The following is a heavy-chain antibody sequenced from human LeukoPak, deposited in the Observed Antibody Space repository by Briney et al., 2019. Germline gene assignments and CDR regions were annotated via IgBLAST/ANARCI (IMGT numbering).Heavy chain of an antibody. CDR2: ISSSGSTI. V-gene: IGHV3-48*03. Sequence: GGSLRLSCAASGFTFSSYEMKWVRQAPGKGLEWVSYISSSGSTIYYADSVKGRFTISRDNAKNSLYLQMNSLRAEDTAVYYCAREKVAGTFYYYYGMDVWGQGTTVTVSS. J-gene: IGHJ6*02. CDR3: AREKVAGTFYYYYGMDV. D-gene: IGHD6-19*01. CDR1: GFTFSSYE.